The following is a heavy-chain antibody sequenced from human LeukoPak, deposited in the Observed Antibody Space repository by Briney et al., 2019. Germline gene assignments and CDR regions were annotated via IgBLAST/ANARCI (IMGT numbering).Heavy chain of an antibody. J-gene: IGHJ1*01. Sequence: GGSLRLSCAASGFTFSSYAMSWVRQAPGKGLEWVSAISGSGGGSYYADSVKGRFTISRDNSKNTPYLQMSSLRAEDTAVYYCAKGHCSSSSCLEYFQHWGQGTLVTVSS. CDR2: ISGSGGGS. D-gene: IGHD2-2*01. CDR3: AKGHCSSSSCLEYFQH. V-gene: IGHV3-23*01. CDR1: GFTFSSYA.